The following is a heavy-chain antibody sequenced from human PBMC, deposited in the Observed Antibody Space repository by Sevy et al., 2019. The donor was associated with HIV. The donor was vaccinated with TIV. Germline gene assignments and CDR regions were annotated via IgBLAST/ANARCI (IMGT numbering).Heavy chain of an antibody. J-gene: IGHJ3*01. V-gene: IGHV1-58*01. Sequence: ASVKVSCKASGFTFTSSAVQWVRQTRGQRLQWIGWIVVGSGVTNYAQSFQERVSIIGDMSTSTVYMEVTSLTSDDTAVYYCAAGEMTTFGGQFRVFDFWGQGTVVTVSS. CDR2: IVVGSGVT. D-gene: IGHD3-16*01. CDR3: AAGEMTTFGGQFRVFDF. CDR1: GFTFTSSA.